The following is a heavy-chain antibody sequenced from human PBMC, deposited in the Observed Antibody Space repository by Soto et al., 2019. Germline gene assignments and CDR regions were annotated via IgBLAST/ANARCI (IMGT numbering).Heavy chain of an antibody. J-gene: IGHJ6*02. D-gene: IGHD6-6*01. CDR2: TYYRSKWYN. V-gene: IGHV6-1*01. CDR3: ARSTYSSSPRGYYGMDV. CDR1: GDSVSSNSAA. Sequence: SQTLSLTCAISGDSVSSNSAAWNWIRQSPSRGLEWLGRTYYRSKWYNDYAVSVRSRITINPDSSKNQFSLQLNSVTPEDTAVYYCARSTYSSSPRGYYGMDVWGQGTTVTVSS.